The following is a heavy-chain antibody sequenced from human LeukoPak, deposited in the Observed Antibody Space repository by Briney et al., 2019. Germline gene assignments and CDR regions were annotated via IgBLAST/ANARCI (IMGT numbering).Heavy chain of an antibody. Sequence: ASVKVSCKASGYTFTSYDINWVRQATGQGLEWMGWMNPNSGNTGYAQKFQGRVTMTRNTSISTAYMELSSLRSEDTAVYYCARGRGRRTVTTKWKDAFDIWGQGTMVTVSS. V-gene: IGHV1-8*01. J-gene: IGHJ3*02. CDR1: GYTFTSYD. CDR3: ARGRGRRTVTTKWKDAFDI. D-gene: IGHD4-17*01. CDR2: MNPNSGNT.